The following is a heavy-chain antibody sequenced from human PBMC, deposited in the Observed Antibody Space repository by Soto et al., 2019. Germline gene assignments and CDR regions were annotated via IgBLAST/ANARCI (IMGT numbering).Heavy chain of an antibody. D-gene: IGHD3-22*01. V-gene: IGHV1-69*01. J-gene: IGHJ1*01. Sequence: QVQLVQSGAEVKKPGSSVKVSYKASGGTFSSYAISWVRQAPGQGLEWMGGIIPIFGTANYAQKFQGRVTITADESTSTAYMELSSLRSEDTAVYYCARGAGGYPPPPEYFQHWGQGTLVTVSS. CDR2: IIPIFGTA. CDR3: ARGAGGYPPPPEYFQH. CDR1: GGTFSSYA.